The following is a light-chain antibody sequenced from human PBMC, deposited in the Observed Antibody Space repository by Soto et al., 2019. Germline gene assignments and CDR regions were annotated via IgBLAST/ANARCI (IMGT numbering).Light chain of an antibody. CDR3: QQYHKFWT. CDR2: KAS. V-gene: IGKV1-5*03. CDR1: QSVGSW. J-gene: IGKJ1*01. Sequence: DIQMTQSPSTLSASVGDRVTITCRASQSVGSWLAWYQQKPGKAPKLLIYKASRLESGVPSRFSGSESGTEFTLTISNLQPDDFATYYCQQYHKFWTFGQGTKGEIK.